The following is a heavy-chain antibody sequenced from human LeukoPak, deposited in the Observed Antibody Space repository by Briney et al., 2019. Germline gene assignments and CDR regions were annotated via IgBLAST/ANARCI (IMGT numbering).Heavy chain of an antibody. CDR1: GFTFSNCW. V-gene: IGHV3-74*01. Sequence: GGSLRLSCAASGFTFSNCWMHWVRQAPGKGLVWVSRINSDGSSTTYADSVKGRFTISRDNAKNTLYLQMNSLRAEDTAVYYCARGWYYGKDYWGQGTLVTVSS. CDR2: INSDGSST. CDR3: ARGWYYGKDY. D-gene: IGHD3-10*01. J-gene: IGHJ4*02.